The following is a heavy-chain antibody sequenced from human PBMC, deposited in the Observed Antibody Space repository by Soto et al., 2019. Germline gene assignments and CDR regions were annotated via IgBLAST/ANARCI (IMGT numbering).Heavy chain of an antibody. CDR3: ARDSSPRDPWLDY. CDR2: ISAYNGNT. V-gene: IGHV1-18*01. CDR1: ADTLASFG. J-gene: IGHJ4*02. D-gene: IGHD5-18*01. Sequence: XSVKVSCKASADTLASFGFSWVRQAPGQGLEWLGWISAYNGNTHYAQKVRDRVTLTTDTSTNTAYMELRSLRADDTAVYYCARDSSPRDPWLDYWGQGTLVTASS.